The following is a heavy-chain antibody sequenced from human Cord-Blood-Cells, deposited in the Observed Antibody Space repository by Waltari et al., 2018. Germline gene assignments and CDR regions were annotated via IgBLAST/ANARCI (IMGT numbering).Heavy chain of an antibody. CDR1: GFTVSSNY. Sequence: EVQLVESGGGLVQPGGSLRLSCAASGFTVSSNYMSWVRQGPGKGLEWVSVIYSGGSTYYADSVKGRFTISRHNSKNTLYLQMNSLRAEDTAVYYCARVTGTYYFDYWGQGTLVTVSS. D-gene: IGHD1-20*01. J-gene: IGHJ4*02. CDR2: IYSGGST. V-gene: IGHV3-53*04. CDR3: ARVTGTYYFDY.